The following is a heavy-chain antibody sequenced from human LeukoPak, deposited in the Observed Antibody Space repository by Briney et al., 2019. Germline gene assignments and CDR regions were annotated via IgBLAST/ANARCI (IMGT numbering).Heavy chain of an antibody. D-gene: IGHD2-2*01. J-gene: IGHJ6*04. Sequence: PSETLSLTCAVYGGSFSGYYWSWIRQPPGKGLEWIGEINDSGSTNYNPSLKSRVTISVDTSKNQFSLKLSSVTPADTAVYYCARAQYQLLRKGTYYYYGMDVWGKGTSVTVSS. V-gene: IGHV4-34*01. CDR1: GGSFSGYY. CDR2: INDSGST. CDR3: ARAQYQLLRKGTYYYYGMDV.